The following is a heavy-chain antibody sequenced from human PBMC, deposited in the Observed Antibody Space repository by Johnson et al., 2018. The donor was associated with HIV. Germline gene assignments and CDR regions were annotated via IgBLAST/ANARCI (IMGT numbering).Heavy chain of an antibody. CDR3: AREGIYCTGGRCYVAAFDI. J-gene: IGHJ3*02. CDR2: ISGKT. V-gene: IGHV3-23*04. D-gene: IGHD2-15*01. Sequence: VQLVESGGGLVQPGGSLRLSCAASGFTFSSYAMSWVRQAPGKGLEWVSAISGKTYYADSVKGRFTISRDGAKNTLYLQIKSLRAEDTAVYYCAREGIYCTGGRCYVAAFDIWGQGTKVTVSS. CDR1: GFTFSSYA.